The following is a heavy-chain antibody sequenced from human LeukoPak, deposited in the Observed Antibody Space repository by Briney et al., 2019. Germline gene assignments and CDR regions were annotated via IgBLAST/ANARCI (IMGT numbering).Heavy chain of an antibody. D-gene: IGHD1-26*01. Sequence: GRSLRLSCAASGFTFSSYGMHWVRQAPGKGLEWVANIKPDGSEENYVDSVKGRFTISRDNAKNSLSLQMNSLRADDTAVYYCVRDRGRASTDYWGQGTLVTVSS. CDR1: GFTFSSYG. V-gene: IGHV3-7*01. J-gene: IGHJ4*02. CDR2: IKPDGSEE. CDR3: VRDRGRASTDY.